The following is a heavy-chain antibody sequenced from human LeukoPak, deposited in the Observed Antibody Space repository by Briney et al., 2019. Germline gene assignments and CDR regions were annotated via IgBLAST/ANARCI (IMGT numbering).Heavy chain of an antibody. V-gene: IGHV3-30*03. Sequence: PGGSLRLSCAASGFTFSSYGMHWVRQAPGKGLEWVAVISYDGSNKYYADSVKGRFTISRDNSKNTLYLQMNSLRAEDTAVYYCARDVYDYVWGSYRYFDYWGQGTLVTVSS. CDR1: GFTFSSYG. CDR2: ISYDGSNK. J-gene: IGHJ4*02. D-gene: IGHD3-16*02. CDR3: ARDVYDYVWGSYRYFDY.